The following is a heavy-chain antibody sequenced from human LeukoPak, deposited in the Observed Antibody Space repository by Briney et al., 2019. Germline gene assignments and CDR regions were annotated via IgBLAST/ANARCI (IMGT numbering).Heavy chain of an antibody. CDR1: GFAFSTYW. CDR3: ARDQRYAFDY. CDR2: INTDGNST. V-gene: IGHV3-74*01. Sequence: GGSLRLSCAASGFAFSTYWMHWVRQAPGKGLVWVSQINTDGNSTTYADSVKGRFTVSRDNAKNTLYLHMHSLRDDDTAVYYCARDQRYAFDYWGQGILVTVSS. J-gene: IGHJ4*02. D-gene: IGHD3-9*01.